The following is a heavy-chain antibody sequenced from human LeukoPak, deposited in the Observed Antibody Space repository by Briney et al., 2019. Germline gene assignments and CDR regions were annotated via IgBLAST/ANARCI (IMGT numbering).Heavy chain of an antibody. D-gene: IGHD3-9*01. Sequence: ASVKVSCKASGYTFTGYYMHGVRQAPGQGLEWMGWINPNSGGTNYAQKFQGRVTMTRDTSISAAYMELSRLRSDDTAVYYCARDFQLTKTGSPLFDYWGQGTLVTVSS. CDR2: INPNSGGT. CDR1: GYTFTGYY. V-gene: IGHV1-2*02. CDR3: ARDFQLTKTGSPLFDY. J-gene: IGHJ4*02.